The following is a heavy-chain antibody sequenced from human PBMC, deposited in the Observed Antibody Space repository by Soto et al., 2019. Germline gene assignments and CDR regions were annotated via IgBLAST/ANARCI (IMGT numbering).Heavy chain of an antibody. J-gene: IGHJ4*02. CDR2: ISGSGGST. CDR1: GSYA. D-gene: IGHD3-10*01. CDR3: ANHLWFGELSN. Sequence: EVQLLESGGGLVQPGGSLRLSCAASGSYAMSWVRHAPGEGLEWVSAISGSGGSTYYADSLKGRFTISRDNSKNTLYLQMNSLRAEDTVVYYCANHLWFGELSNWGQGTLVTVSS. V-gene: IGHV3-23*01.